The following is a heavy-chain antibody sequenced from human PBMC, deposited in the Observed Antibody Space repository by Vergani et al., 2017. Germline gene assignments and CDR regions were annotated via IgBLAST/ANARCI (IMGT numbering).Heavy chain of an antibody. CDR1: GYTFTNHH. CDR2: ITPGGST. Sequence: VQLVQSGTEVKKPGASVKIACKTSGYTFTNHHLHWVRQAPGQGLEWRGIITPGGSTDYGPKFQGRATMTRETSTRTVYMNLTGLRSDDTAMYYCARTSYISGSYYNGEWDYWGQGTLVVVSS. V-gene: IGHV1-46*03. J-gene: IGHJ4*02. D-gene: IGHD3-10*01. CDR3: ARTSYISGSYYNGEWDY.